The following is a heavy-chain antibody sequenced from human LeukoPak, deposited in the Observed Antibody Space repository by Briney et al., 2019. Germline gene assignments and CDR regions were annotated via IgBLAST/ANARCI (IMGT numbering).Heavy chain of an antibody. D-gene: IGHD3-22*01. CDR1: GGSISSGGYY. Sequence: PSQTLSLTCTVSGGSISSGGYYWSWIRQHPGKGLEWIGYIYYSGSTYYNPSLKSRVTISVDTSKNQFSLKLSSVTAADTAVYYCATLTEEYYYDSSGYYRTAQFDYWGQGTLVTVSS. CDR2: IYYSGST. V-gene: IGHV4-31*03. J-gene: IGHJ4*02. CDR3: ATLTEEYYYDSSGYYRTAQFDY.